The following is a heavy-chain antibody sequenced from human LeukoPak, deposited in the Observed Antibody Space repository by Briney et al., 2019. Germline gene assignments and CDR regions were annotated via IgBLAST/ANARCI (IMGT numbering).Heavy chain of an antibody. J-gene: IGHJ4*02. D-gene: IGHD5-24*01. Sequence: ASVKVSCKASGYTFTGYCMHWVRQAPGQGLEWMGWINPNSGGTNYAQKFQGRVTMTRDTSISTAYMELSRLRSDDTAVYYCARDYMWAGRWLQSDYWGQGTLVTVSS. CDR2: INPNSGGT. V-gene: IGHV1-2*02. CDR1: GYTFTGYC. CDR3: ARDYMWAGRWLQSDY.